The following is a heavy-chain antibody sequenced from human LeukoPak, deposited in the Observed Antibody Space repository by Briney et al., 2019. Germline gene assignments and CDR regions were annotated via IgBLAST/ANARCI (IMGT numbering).Heavy chain of an antibody. CDR1: GGSFSGYY. V-gene: IGHV4-34*01. CDR3: ARGPAVNWFDP. J-gene: IGHJ5*02. CDR2: INHSGST. Sequence: PSETLSLTCAVYGGSFSGYYWSWIRQPPGKGLEWIGEINHSGSTNYNPSLKSRVTISVDTSKNQFSLKLSSVTAADTAVYYCARGPAVNWFDPWGQGTLVTVSS.